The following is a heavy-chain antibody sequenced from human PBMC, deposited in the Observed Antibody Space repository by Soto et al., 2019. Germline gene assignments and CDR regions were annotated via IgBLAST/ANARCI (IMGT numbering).Heavy chain of an antibody. D-gene: IGHD3-16*01. Sequence: ETLSLTCAVSCGSISSSNWWSWVRHPPGKGLEWVSVIYSGGSTYYADSVKGRFTISRDNSKNTLFLQMNSLRVEDTAVYYCARGEPHHYFDYWGQGT. CDR2: IYSGGST. CDR3: ARGEPHHYFDY. J-gene: IGHJ4*02. CDR1: CGSISSSNW. V-gene: IGHV3-66*01.